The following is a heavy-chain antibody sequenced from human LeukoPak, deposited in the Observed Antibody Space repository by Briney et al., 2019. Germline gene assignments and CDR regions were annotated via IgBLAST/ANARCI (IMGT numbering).Heavy chain of an antibody. Sequence: SETPSLTCTVSGGSISGYYWSWIRQPPGKGLEWIGYMYYSGNTNYNPSLKSRVTISVDTSKNQFSLKLSSVTAADTAVYYCARVAVADLVRAFDIWGQGTMVTVSS. CDR1: GGSISGYY. J-gene: IGHJ3*02. V-gene: IGHV4-59*01. CDR2: MYYSGNT. D-gene: IGHD6-19*01. CDR3: ARVAVADLVRAFDI.